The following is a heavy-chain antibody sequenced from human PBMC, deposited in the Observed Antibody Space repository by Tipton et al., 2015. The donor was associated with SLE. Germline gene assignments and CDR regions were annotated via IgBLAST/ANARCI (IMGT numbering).Heavy chain of an antibody. CDR2: INSDGSTT. CDR1: GFTFSSYW. Sequence: SLRLSCAASGFTFSSYWMSWVRQAPGRGLVLVSRINSDGSTTAYADSVKGRFTISRDNSKNTLFLQMNSLRAEDTAIDYCTKVRAGWGLGPFDSWGHGTLVTVSS. J-gene: IGHJ4*01. CDR3: TKVRAGWGLGPFDS. V-gene: IGHV3-74*03. D-gene: IGHD7-27*01.